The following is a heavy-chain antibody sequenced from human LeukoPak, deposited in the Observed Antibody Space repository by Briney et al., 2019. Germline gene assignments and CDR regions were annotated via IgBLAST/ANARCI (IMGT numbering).Heavy chain of an antibody. CDR1: GFTFSSYS. CDR3: ASLSLRSPDY. CDR2: ISSSSTNI. V-gene: IGHV3-21*01. D-gene: IGHD4-17*01. J-gene: IGHJ4*02. Sequence: GGSLRLSCAASGFTFSSYSMNWVRQAPGKGLEWVSSISSSSTNIYYADSVKGRFTISRDNAKNSLYLQMNSLRVEDTAVYYCASLSLRSPDYWGQGTLVTVSS.